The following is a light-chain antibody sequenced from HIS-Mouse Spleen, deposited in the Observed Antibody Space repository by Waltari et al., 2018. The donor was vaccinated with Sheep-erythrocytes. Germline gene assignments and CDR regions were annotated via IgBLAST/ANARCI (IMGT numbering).Light chain of an antibody. CDR1: SSDVGGYNY. J-gene: IGLJ1*01. Sequence: QSALTQPRSVSGSPGQSVTISCTGTSSDVGGYNYVSWYQPHPGKAPKPMIYEVSKGPSGVPDRFSGSKSCNTASRTISGLQAEDEADYYGCSYAGSYNHVFATGTKVTVL. CDR3: CSYAGSYNHV. V-gene: IGLV2-11*01. CDR2: EVS.